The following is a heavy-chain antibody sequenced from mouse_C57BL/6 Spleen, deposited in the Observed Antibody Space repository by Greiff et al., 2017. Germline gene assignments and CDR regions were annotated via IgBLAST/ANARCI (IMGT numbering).Heavy chain of an antibody. J-gene: IGHJ4*01. CDR2: IYPGGGYT. Sequence: QVQLQQSGAELVRPGTSVKMSCKASGYTFTNYWIGWAKQRPGHGLEWIGDIYPGGGYTNYNEKFKGKATLTADKSSSTAYMQFSSLTSEDSAIYYCAREGGDYDGDAMDYWGQGTSVTVSS. CDR1: GYTFTNYW. CDR3: AREGGDYDGDAMDY. D-gene: IGHD2-4*01. V-gene: IGHV1-63*01.